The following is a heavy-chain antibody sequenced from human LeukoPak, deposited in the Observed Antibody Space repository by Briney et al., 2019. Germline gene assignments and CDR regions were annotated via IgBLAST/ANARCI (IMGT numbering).Heavy chain of an antibody. J-gene: IGHJ4*02. V-gene: IGHV1-69*06. CDR2: IIPMYGTT. CDR1: GGTFNSYA. CDR3: ASGTHIYRGPNFFFDY. Sequence: SVKVSCKASGGTFNSYAISWVRQAPGQGLEWMGRIIPMYGTTNYAQRFQGGVTISADKSTSTAYMELSSLTSEDTAVYYCASGTHIYRGPNFFFDYWGQGTLVTVSS. D-gene: IGHD2-21*01.